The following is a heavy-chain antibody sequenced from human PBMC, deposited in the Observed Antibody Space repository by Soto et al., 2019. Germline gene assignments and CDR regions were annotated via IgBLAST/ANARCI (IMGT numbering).Heavy chain of an antibody. Sequence: QVQLQESGPGLVKPSQTLSLTYTVSGGSISSGGYSWSWIRQHPGKGLEWIGYIYYSGSTYYSPSLKSRLTISVDTSKNQFSLKLSSVTAADTAVYYCARGIDYWGQGTLVTVSS. CDR3: ARGIDY. J-gene: IGHJ4*02. CDR1: GGSISSGGYS. V-gene: IGHV4-31*03. CDR2: IYYSGST.